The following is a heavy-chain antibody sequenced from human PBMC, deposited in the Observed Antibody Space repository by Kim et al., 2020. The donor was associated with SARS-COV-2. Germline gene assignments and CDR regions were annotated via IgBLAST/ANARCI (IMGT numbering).Heavy chain of an antibody. CDR1: GFTFSSYA. D-gene: IGHD2-15*01. J-gene: IGHJ4*02. CDR2: ISGSGGST. CDR3: EKDPVVAATPLDY. V-gene: IGHV3-23*01. Sequence: GGSLRLSCAASGFTFSSYAMSWVRQAPGKGLEWVSAISGSGGSTYYADSVKGRFTISRDNSKNTLYLQMNRLRAEDTAIYYCEKDPVVAATPLDYWGQGTPVPVSS.